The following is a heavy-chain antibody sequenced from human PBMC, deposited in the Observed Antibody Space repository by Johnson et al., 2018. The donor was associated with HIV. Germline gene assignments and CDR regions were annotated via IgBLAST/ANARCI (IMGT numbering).Heavy chain of an antibody. CDR2: IWYDGSNK. J-gene: IGHJ3*02. D-gene: IGHD1-7*01. Sequence: VQLVESGGGVVQPGRSLRLSCAASGFTFSSYAMHWVRQAPGKGLEWVAVIWYDGSNKYYADSVKGRFTISRDNSKNTLYLQMNSLRAEDTAVYYCARDRGNYDDAFDIWGQGTMVTVSS. CDR3: ARDRGNYDDAFDI. CDR1: GFTFSSYA. V-gene: IGHV3-30*14.